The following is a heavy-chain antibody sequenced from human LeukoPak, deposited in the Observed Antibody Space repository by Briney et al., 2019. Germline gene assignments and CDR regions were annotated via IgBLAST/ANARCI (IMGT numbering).Heavy chain of an antibody. CDR3: AKGSSGYFFDL. J-gene: IGHJ4*02. Sequence: GGSLRLSCVASGFIFNNYGLVWVRQAPGKGLEWVSAISNDGGGTTYADFAKGRFSVSRDNSKNTLSLQMNSLRAEDTALYYCAKGSSGYFFDLWGQGTLVTVSS. D-gene: IGHD3-22*01. V-gene: IGHV3-23*01. CDR1: GFIFNNYG. CDR2: ISNDGGGT.